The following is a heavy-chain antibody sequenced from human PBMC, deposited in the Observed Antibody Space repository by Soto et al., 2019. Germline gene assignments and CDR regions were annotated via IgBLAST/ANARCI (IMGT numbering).Heavy chain of an antibody. D-gene: IGHD6-25*01. V-gene: IGHV3-30*18. CDR2: ISFDAKNI. J-gene: IGHJ4*02. Sequence: QVQLVESGGGVVQPGRSIKLSCTTSGFTFSLYGMHWVRQAPGKGLEWLAVISFDAKNIYYADSVKGRFTISRDNSKTTLFLQMSHLRADDTAVYFCAKGSQAAAVLDHWGQGALVTVAS. CDR3: AKGSQAAAVLDH. CDR1: GFTFSLYG.